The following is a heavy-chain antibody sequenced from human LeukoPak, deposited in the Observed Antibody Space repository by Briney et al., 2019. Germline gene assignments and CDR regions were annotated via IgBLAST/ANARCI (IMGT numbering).Heavy chain of an antibody. CDR3: ARADYYGSGSYYWK. J-gene: IGHJ4*02. V-gene: IGHV3-7*01. D-gene: IGHD3-10*01. Sequence: PGGSLRLSCGASGFTFSTYWMSWVRQAPGKGLEWAANIKEDGGEKYYVDSVKGRFTISRDNAKNSLYLQMSSLRAEDTAVYYCARADYYGSGSYYWKWGQGTLVTVSS. CDR2: IKEDGGEK. CDR1: GFTFSTYW.